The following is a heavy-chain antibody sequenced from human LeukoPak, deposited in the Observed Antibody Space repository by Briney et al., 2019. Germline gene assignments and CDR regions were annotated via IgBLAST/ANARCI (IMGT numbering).Heavy chain of an antibody. J-gene: IGHJ4*02. Sequence: GGSLRLSCAASGFKFSYYGMNWVRQAPGKGLEWVAFIRYDGSNKYYADSVKGRCTISRGNSRNTLYLQMNSLRVEDTAVYFCATMGGRFQMIYEGLVDSWGQGTLVTVSS. CDR3: ATMGGRFQMIYEGLVDS. CDR1: GFKFSYYG. V-gene: IGHV3-30*02. D-gene: IGHD2-2*02. CDR2: IRYDGSNK.